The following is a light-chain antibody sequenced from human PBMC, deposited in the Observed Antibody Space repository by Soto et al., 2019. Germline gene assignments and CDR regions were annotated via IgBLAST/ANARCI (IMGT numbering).Light chain of an antibody. Sequence: EIVLTQSPGTLSLSPGERATLSCRASQSVSSSYLAWYQQKPGQAPRLLIYGASSRDTGIPDRFSGSGSGTDFTLTISRLEPEDLAVYYCQQYGSSPPYTFGQGTKLEIK. J-gene: IGKJ2*01. CDR1: QSVSSSY. CDR2: GAS. CDR3: QQYGSSPPYT. V-gene: IGKV3-20*01.